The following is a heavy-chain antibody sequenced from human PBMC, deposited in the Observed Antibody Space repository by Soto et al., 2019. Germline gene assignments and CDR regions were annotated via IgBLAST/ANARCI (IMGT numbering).Heavy chain of an antibody. J-gene: IGHJ4*02. V-gene: IGHV3-23*01. CDR2: ISSGGGST. Sequence: EVQLLESGGGLVQPGGSLRLSCAASGFTFSNFAMNWVRQAPGKGLEWVSAISSGGGSTYYADSVRGLFTISRDNSKSTLYLQMNSLRAEVTAVYYCAKRRRYCSSTSCPFYYWGQGTLVTVSA. CDR3: AKRRRYCSSTSCPFYY. D-gene: IGHD2-2*01. CDR1: GFTFSNFA.